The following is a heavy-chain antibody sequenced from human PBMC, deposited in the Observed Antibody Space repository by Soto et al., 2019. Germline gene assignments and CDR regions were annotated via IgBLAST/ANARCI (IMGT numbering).Heavy chain of an antibody. J-gene: IGHJ5*02. V-gene: IGHV4-59*01. D-gene: IGHD2-8*01. CDR3: ARAPGYCTNGVCYNWFDP. CDR1: GGSISSYY. Sequence: SEILSLTCTVSGGSISSYYWSWIRQPPGKGLEWIGYIYYSGSTNYNPSLKSRVTISVDTSKNQFSLKLSSVTAADTAVYYCARAPGYCTNGVCYNWFDPWGQGTLVTVSS. CDR2: IYYSGST.